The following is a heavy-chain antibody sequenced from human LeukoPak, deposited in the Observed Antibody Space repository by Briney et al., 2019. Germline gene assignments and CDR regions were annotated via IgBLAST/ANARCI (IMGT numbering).Heavy chain of an antibody. V-gene: IGHV1-8*03. CDR1: GYTFTSYD. D-gene: IGHD1-7*01. CDR2: MNPNSGNT. CDR3: ARADGWNYYD. Sequence: ASVTVSFTASGYTFTSYDINWVRQATGQGLEWMGWMNPNSGNTGYAQKFQGRVTITRNTSISTAYMELSSLRSEDTAVYYCARADGWNYYDWGQGTLVTVSS. J-gene: IGHJ4*02.